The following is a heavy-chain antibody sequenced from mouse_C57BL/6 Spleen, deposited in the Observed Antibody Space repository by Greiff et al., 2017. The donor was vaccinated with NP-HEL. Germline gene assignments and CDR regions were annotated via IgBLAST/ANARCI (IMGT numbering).Heavy chain of an antibody. J-gene: IGHJ2*01. CDR3: ARDGSSGY. CDR2: IYPRSGNT. D-gene: IGHD1-1*01. V-gene: IGHV1-81*01. CDR1: GYTFTSYG. Sequence: VQLQQSGAELARPGASVKLSCKASGYTFTSYGISWVKQRPGQGLEWIGEIYPRSGNTYYNEKFKGKATLTADKSSSTAYMELRSLTSEDSAVYFCARDGSSGYWGQGTTLTVSS.